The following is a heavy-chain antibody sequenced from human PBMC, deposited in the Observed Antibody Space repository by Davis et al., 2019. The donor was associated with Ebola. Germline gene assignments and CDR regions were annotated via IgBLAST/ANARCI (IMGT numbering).Heavy chain of an antibody. CDR2: ISSSSSYI. D-gene: IGHD6-13*01. CDR3: ARPYSSSRYDAFDI. Sequence: PGGSLRLSCAASGFTFSDYYMSWIRQAPGKGLEWVSSISSSSSYIYYADSVKGRFTISRDNAKNSLYLQMNSLRAEDTDMYYCARPYSSSRYDAFDIWGQGTMVTVSS. V-gene: IGHV3-11*06. J-gene: IGHJ3*02. CDR1: GFTFSDYY.